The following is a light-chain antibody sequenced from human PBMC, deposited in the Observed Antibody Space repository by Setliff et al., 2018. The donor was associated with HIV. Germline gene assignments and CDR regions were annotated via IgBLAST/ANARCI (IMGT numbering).Light chain of an antibody. J-gene: IGLJ1*01. CDR2: DVS. CDR3: SSYAGSSTQV. CDR1: SSDVGGYNY. Sequence: QSALTQPRSVSGSPGQSVTISCTGTSSDVGGYNYVSWYQQFPGKAPKLMIYDVSNRPSGVSNRFSGSKSGNTASLTISGLQAEDEADYYCSSYAGSSTQVLGTGTKVTV. V-gene: IGLV2-14*03.